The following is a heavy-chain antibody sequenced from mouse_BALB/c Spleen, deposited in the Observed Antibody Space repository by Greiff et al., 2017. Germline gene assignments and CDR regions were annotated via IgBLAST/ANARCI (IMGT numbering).Heavy chain of an antibody. Sequence: EVKLMESGGGLVQPGGSMKLSCVASGFTFSSYWMSWVRQSPEKGLEWVAEIRLKSDNYATHYAESVKGKFTISRDDSKSRLYLQMNSLRAEDTGIYYCTGNGYDVFDYWGQGTTLTVSS. CDR3: TGNGYDVFDY. CDR2: IRLKSDNYAT. V-gene: IGHV6-3*01. D-gene: IGHD2-2*01. CDR1: GFTFSSYW. J-gene: IGHJ2*01.